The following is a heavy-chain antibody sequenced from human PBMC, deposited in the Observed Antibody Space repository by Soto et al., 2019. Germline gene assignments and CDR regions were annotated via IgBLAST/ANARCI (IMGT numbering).Heavy chain of an antibody. J-gene: IGHJ4*02. V-gene: IGHV4-59*12. CDR1: GGSITSYH. CDR3: GRDRHAGVTHYFDY. D-gene: IGHD6-13*01. Sequence: SETLSLTCFVPGGSITSYHLSWIRHFPGKGLEWIAYTSYTGNTNYNPSLPSRVTISMDTSKNQLLLKFTSMTASDTAVYYCGRDRHAGVTHYFDYWSRGTLDAVS. CDR2: TSYTGNT.